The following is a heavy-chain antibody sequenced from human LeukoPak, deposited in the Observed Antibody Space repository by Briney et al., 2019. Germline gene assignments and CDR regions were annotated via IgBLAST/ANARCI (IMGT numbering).Heavy chain of an antibody. CDR3: ARGRRVDY. CDR1: GGSISSYY. Sequence: SETLSLTCTVSGGSISSYYWSWIRQPPGKGLEWIGYIYYSGSTNYNPSLKSRVTISVDTSKNQFSLKLSSVTAADTAVYYCARGRRVDYWAQGTLVTVSS. J-gene: IGHJ4*02. CDR2: IYYSGST. V-gene: IGHV4-59*12.